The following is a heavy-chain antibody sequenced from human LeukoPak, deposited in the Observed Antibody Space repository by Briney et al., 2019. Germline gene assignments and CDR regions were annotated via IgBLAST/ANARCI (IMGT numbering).Heavy chain of an antibody. V-gene: IGHV3-23*01. CDR3: VKHSAPVLAAARFDY. J-gene: IGHJ4*02. Sequence: GGSLRLSCAASGFTFSSYAMSWVRQAPGKGLEWVSVISGSGTDTYYSDSVKGRFTISRDNSKNTLYLQMNSLRAEDTALYYCVKHSAPVLAAARFDYWGQGNLVTVSS. D-gene: IGHD2-2*01. CDR2: ISGSGTDT. CDR1: GFTFSSYA.